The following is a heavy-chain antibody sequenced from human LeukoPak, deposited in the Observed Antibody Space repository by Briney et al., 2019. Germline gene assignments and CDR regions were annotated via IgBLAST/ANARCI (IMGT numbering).Heavy chain of an antibody. V-gene: IGHV3-7*01. CDR2: IKQDGSEK. J-gene: IGHJ6*03. D-gene: IGHD6-6*01. Sequence: PGGSLRLSCAVSGFTFSSYWMTWVRQAPGKGLEWVANIKQDGSEKYYVDSVKGRFTISRDNAKNSLYLQMNSLRAEDTAVYYCARGPLGQLVRYYYYMDVWGKGTTVTVSS. CDR3: ARGPLGQLVRYYYYMDV. CDR1: GFTFSSYW.